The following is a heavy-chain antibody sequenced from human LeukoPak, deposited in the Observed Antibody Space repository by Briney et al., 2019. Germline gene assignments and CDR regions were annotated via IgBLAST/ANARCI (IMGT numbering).Heavy chain of an antibody. CDR2: IYYSGST. J-gene: IGHJ3*01. D-gene: IGHD2-2*01. CDR1: GGSISSSSYY. CDR3: AVEYCSSTSCYFKS. Sequence: SETLSLTCTVSGGSISSSSYYWGWIRQPPGKGLEWIGSIYYSGSTYYNPSLKSRVTISVDTSKNQFSLKLSSVTAADTAVYYCAVEYCSSTSCYFKSWGQGTMVTVSS. V-gene: IGHV4-39*07.